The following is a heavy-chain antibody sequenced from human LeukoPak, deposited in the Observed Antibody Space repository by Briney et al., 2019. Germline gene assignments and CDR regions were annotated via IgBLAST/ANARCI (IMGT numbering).Heavy chain of an antibody. J-gene: IGHJ4*02. V-gene: IGHV3-23*01. CDR1: GFTFSTCA. CDR3: ARERYFDY. CDR2: ISGGGRST. Sequence: QSGGSLRLSCAASGFTFSTCAMSWVRQAPGKGLEWVSTISGGGRSTDYADSVKGQFTISRDNSKNTLYLQMNSLRAEDTAVYYCARERYFDYWGQGTLVTVSS.